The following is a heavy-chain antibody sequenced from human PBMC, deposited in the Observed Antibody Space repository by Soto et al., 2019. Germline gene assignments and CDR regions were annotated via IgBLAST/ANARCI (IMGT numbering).Heavy chain of an antibody. CDR2: VDGAGSGT. V-gene: IGHV3-74*01. Sequence: VPLVESGGGSVQPGGSLRLSCVASGITFSGYWMDWVRQVPGKGLEWVAGVDGAGSGTSYADSVKGRFTISIDNAKNTLSHKMEYLRVEYTAVYYCASVFEHWGQGIQVTVSS. CDR1: GITFSGYW. J-gene: IGHJ4*02. CDR3: ASVFEH.